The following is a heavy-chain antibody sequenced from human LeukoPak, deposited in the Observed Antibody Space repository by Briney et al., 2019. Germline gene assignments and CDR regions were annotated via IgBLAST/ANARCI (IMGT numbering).Heavy chain of an antibody. CDR2: ISSSGSTI. CDR1: GFTFSGYA. CDR3: ARDVGYCSSTSCYTVWFDP. D-gene: IGHD2-2*02. J-gene: IGHJ5*02. Sequence: KPGGSLRLSCAASGFTFSGYAMSWVRQAPGKGLEWVSYISSSGSTIYYADSVKGRFTISRDNAKNSLYLQMNSLRAEDTAVYYCARDVGYCSSTSCYTVWFDPWGQGTLVTVSS. V-gene: IGHV3-11*01.